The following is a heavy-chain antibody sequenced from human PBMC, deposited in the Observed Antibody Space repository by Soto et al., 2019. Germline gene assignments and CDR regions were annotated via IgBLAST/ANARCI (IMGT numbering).Heavy chain of an antibody. D-gene: IGHD3-10*01. CDR1: GGTFSPYT. J-gene: IGHJ4*02. V-gene: IGHV1-69*08. CDR2: IIPFLGVT. CDR3: ARDWESTVSTWSFGAF. Sequence: QVQLVQSGAEVKKPGSSVKVSCKASGGTFSPYTVNWVRQAPGQGLEWMGRIIPFLGVTNYAQKFQARVTRTADTSTTTVYMELSGLRFEDTAVHYCARDWESTVSTWSFGAFWGRGTLVTVSS.